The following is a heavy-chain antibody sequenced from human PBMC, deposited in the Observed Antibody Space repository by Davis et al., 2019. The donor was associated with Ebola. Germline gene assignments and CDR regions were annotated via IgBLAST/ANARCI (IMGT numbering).Heavy chain of an antibody. Sequence: GESLKISCAASGFTFSNYWMSWVRQAPGKGLEWVANIKQDGSEKYYVDSVKGRFTISRDNAKNSLYLHMNSLRVEDTAVYYCARDTSSWYQHGMDVWGQGTTVTVS. CDR1: GFTFSNYW. J-gene: IGHJ6*02. V-gene: IGHV3-7*01. D-gene: IGHD6-13*01. CDR2: IKQDGSEK. CDR3: ARDTSSWYQHGMDV.